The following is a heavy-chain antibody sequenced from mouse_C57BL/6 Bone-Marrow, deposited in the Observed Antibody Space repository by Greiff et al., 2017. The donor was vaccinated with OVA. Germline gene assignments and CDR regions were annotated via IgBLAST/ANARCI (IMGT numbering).Heavy chain of an antibody. Sequence: EVQLQQPGAELVKPGASVKLSCKASGYTFTSYWMHWVKQRPGQGLEWIGAIYPGNSDTSYNQKFKGKAKLTAVTYASTAYMELSSLTNEDSAVYYCTLITTVVSYWGQGTTLTVSS. CDR3: TLITTVVSY. CDR2: IYPGNSDT. D-gene: IGHD1-1*01. CDR1: GYTFTSYW. J-gene: IGHJ2*01. V-gene: IGHV1-5*01.